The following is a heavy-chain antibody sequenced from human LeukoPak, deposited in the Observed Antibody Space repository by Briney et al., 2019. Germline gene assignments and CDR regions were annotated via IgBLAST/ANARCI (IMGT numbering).Heavy chain of an antibody. CDR1: GGSISSSGYY. Sequence: SETLSLTCTVSGGSISSSGYYWGWIRQPPGKGLEWIGSIYYSGSTYYNPSLKSRVTISVDTSKIQFSLKLSSVTAADTAVYYCARHPGRYSYGIDYWGQGTLVTVSS. CDR3: ARHPGRYSYGIDY. CDR2: IYYSGST. D-gene: IGHD5-18*01. J-gene: IGHJ4*02. V-gene: IGHV4-39*01.